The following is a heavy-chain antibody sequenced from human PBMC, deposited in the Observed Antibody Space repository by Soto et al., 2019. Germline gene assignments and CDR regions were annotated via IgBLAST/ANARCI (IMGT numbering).Heavy chain of an antibody. CDR3: TRHGGYDSYYYYYGMDV. D-gene: IGHD5-12*01. CDR2: IRSKANSYAT. Sequence: GGSLRLSCAASGFTFSGSAMHWVRQASGKGLEWVGRIRSKANSYATAYAASVKGRFTISRDDSKNTAYLQMNSLKTEDTAVYYCTRHGGYDSYYYYYGMDVWGQGTTVTVSS. CDR1: GFTFSGSA. V-gene: IGHV3-73*01. J-gene: IGHJ6*02.